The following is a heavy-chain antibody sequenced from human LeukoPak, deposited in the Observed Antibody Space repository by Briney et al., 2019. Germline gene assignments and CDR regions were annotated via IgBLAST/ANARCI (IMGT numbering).Heavy chain of an antibody. Sequence: GGSLRLSCAASGFTFSSYAMSWVRQAPGKGLEWVSVVSASSGSTYYADSVKGRFTISRDSSKNTLYMQMNSLRAEDTAVYYCAKGRRDTSDSSLDSWGQGTLVTVSS. CDR3: AKGRRDTSDSSLDS. V-gene: IGHV3-23*01. CDR2: VSASSGST. D-gene: IGHD3-16*02. J-gene: IGHJ4*02. CDR1: GFTFSSYA.